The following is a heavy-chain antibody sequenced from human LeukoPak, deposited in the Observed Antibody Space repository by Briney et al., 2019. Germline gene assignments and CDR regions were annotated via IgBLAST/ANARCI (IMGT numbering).Heavy chain of an antibody. CDR1: GFSLRSSE. V-gene: IGHV3-53*01. CDR2: IYSGGRT. J-gene: IGHJ4*02. Sequence: PGGSLRLSCAASGFSLRSSEMSWVRQAPGKGLEWVSVIYSGGRTKYADSVKGRFTISRDNSKNTLYLQMNSLRAEDTAVYYCARGEGLFDYWGQGTLVTVSS. CDR3: ARGEGLFDY.